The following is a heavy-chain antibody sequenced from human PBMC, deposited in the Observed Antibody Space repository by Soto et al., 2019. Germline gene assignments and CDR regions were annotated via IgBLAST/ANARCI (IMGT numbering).Heavy chain of an antibody. CDR1: GGTFSSYT. J-gene: IGHJ6*02. D-gene: IGHD2-2*01. Sequence: QVQLVQSGAEVKKPGSSVKVSCKASGGTFSSYTISWVRQAPGQGLEWMGRIIPILGIANYAQKFQGRVTITADKSTSTAYMELSSLRSEDTAVYYCARAAGYCSITSCYRYYYGMDVWGQGTTVTVSS. V-gene: IGHV1-69*02. CDR2: IIPILGIA. CDR3: ARAAGYCSITSCYRYYYGMDV.